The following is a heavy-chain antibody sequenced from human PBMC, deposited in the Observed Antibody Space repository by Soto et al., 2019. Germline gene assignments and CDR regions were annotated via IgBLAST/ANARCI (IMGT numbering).Heavy chain of an antibody. CDR3: VCLSTNYHAVDV. CDR1: VASISSSTYY. J-gene: IGHJ6*02. V-gene: IGHV4-39*01. D-gene: IGHD3-16*02. Sequence: SETLSRTGAMSVASISSSTYYWGWILQPPGKGLEWIGNIYYSGSTHYNLSLKSRVTISVDTSRNQLSLKLSSVTAADTSVFYCVCLSTNYHAVDVWGQGTTVTVSS. CDR2: IYYSGST.